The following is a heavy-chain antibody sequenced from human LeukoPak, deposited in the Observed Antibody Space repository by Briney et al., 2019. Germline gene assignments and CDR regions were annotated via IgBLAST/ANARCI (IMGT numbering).Heavy chain of an antibody. J-gene: IGHJ6*04. CDR2: IYYGGST. CDR3: ARDAS. Sequence: SETLSLTCAVYGGSFSGYYWSWIRQPPGKGLEWIGSIYYGGSTFYSPSLKSRVTISVDTSKNQFSLKLSSVTAADTAVYYCARDASWGKGTTVTVSS. D-gene: IGHD2-2*01. V-gene: IGHV4-34*01. CDR1: GGSFSGYY.